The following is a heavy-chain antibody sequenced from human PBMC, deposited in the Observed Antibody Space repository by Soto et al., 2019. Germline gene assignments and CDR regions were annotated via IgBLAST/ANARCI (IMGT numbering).Heavy chain of an antibody. Sequence: SETLSLTCAVYGGSFSGYYWSWIRQPPGKGLEWIGEINHSGSTNYNPSLRSRVTISVDTSKNQFSLKLSSVTAADTAVYYCASNVDYDFWSGYYTEHYFDYWGQGTLVTVSS. D-gene: IGHD3-3*01. J-gene: IGHJ4*02. CDR3: ASNVDYDFWSGYYTEHYFDY. CDR2: INHSGST. CDR1: GGSFSGYY. V-gene: IGHV4-34*01.